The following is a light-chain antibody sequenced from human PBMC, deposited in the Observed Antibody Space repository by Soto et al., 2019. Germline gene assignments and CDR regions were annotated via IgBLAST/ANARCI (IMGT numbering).Light chain of an antibody. CDR1: QSVSNNY. CDR2: GAS. V-gene: IGKV3-20*01. Sequence: SVLTKSPSTLCLSPGEISTLSCRASQSVSNNYLAWYQQKPGQAPRLLIYGASNRATGIPDRFSGSGSGTDFTLTFSSLEPEDIAVYYCQQYGSVGTCAEGTKVDIK. CDR3: QQYGSVGT. J-gene: IGKJ4*02.